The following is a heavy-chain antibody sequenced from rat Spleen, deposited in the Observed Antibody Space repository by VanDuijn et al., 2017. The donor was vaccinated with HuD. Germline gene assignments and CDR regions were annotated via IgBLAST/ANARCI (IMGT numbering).Heavy chain of an antibody. CDR1: GFTFSDYY. CDR2: VSFDGSGP. V-gene: IGHV5-29*01. J-gene: IGHJ3*01. CDR3: ARHGYGGYSGPFAY. D-gene: IGHD1-11*01. Sequence: EVQLVESDGGLVQPGRSLKLSCVASGFTFSDYYMAWVRQAPTKGLEWVATVSFDGSGPYYRDSVKGRFTISRDDAQSTLYLQMDSLRSEDTATYYCARHGYGGYSGPFAYWGQGTLVTVSS.